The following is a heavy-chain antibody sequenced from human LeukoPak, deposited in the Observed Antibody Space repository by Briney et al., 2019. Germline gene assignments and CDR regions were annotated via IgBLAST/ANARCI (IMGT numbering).Heavy chain of an antibody. CDR2: IIPILGIA. D-gene: IGHD6-19*01. J-gene: IGHJ4*02. Sequence: PGASVKVSCKASGYTFTSYGISWVRQAPGQGLEWMGRIIPILGIANYAQKFQGRVTITADKSTSTAYMELSSLRSEDTAVYYCARDRDDRSGWYEYYFDYWGQGTLVTVSS. CDR1: GYTFTSYG. CDR3: ARDRDDRSGWYEYYFDY. V-gene: IGHV1-69*04.